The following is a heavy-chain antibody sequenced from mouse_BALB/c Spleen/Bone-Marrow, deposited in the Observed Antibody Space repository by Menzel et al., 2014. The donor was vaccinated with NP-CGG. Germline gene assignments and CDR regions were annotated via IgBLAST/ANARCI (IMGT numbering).Heavy chain of an antibody. CDR3: ARQGYYDKTEVSFDY. V-gene: IGHV5-9-2*01. Sequence: EVKVVASGGGLVKPGPSLKLSCAASGFTFSSYGMSWVRQTPEKRLDWVATISGGGSYTFYPDSVKGRFAVSRDNAKNNLFLQMSSLRSEDTAFYYCARQGYYDKTEVSFDYSGQGTLGTGPA. J-gene: IGHJ3*01. CDR2: ISGGGSYT. D-gene: IGHD2-4*01. CDR1: GFTFSSYG.